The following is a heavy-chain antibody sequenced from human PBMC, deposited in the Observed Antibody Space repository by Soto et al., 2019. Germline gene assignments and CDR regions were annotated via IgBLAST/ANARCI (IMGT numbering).Heavy chain of an antibody. CDR3: ARDAESITIFGVVTGMDV. Sequence: QVQLVESGGGVVQPGRSLRLSCAASGFTFSSYGMHWVRQAPGKGLEWVAVISYDGSNKYYADSVKGRFTISRDNSKNTLYLQMNSLRAEDTAVYYCARDAESITIFGVVTGMDVWGQGTTVTVSS. J-gene: IGHJ6*02. CDR1: GFTFSSYG. CDR2: ISYDGSNK. V-gene: IGHV3-30*03. D-gene: IGHD3-3*01.